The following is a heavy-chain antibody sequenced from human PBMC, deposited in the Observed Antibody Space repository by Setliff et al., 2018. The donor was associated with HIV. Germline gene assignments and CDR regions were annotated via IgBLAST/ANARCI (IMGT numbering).Heavy chain of an antibody. D-gene: IGHD5-12*01. CDR3: ARAEMATIVAFDI. V-gene: IGHV4-59*01. J-gene: IGHJ3*02. CDR2: IYYSGST. Sequence: SETLSLTCTVSDGSFSGDYWTWIRQTPGKGLEWIGYIYYSGSTKYNPSLTSRVTISVDTSKNHFSLKLTSVTAADTAVYYCARAEMATIVAFDIWGQGTMVTVSS. CDR1: DGSFSGDY.